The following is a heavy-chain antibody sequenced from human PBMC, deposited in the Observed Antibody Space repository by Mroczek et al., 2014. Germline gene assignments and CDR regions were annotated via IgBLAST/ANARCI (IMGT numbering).Heavy chain of an antibody. Sequence: VQLVQSGGGLVQPGGSLRLSCAASGFTFSSYAMSWVRQAPGKGLEWVSAISGSGGSTYYADSVKGRFTISRDNSKNTLYLQMNSLRAEDTAVYYCAPYNWDDSRSLYGMDVWGQGTTVTVSS. D-gene: IGHD1-20*01. J-gene: IGHJ6*02. CDR1: GFTFSSYA. CDR3: APYNWDDSRSLYGMDV. CDR2: ISGSGGST. V-gene: IGHV3-23*04.